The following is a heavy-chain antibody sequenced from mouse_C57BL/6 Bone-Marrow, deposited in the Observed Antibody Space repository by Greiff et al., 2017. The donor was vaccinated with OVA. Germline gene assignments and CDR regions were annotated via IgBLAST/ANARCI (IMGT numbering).Heavy chain of an antibody. CDR1: GFNIKDDY. Sequence: VQLQQSGAELVRPGASVKLSCTASGFNIKDDYMHWVKQRPDKGLEWIGWIDPENGDTEYASKFQGKATITADTSSNTAYLQLSSLTSEDTAVYYCTTDYSNSYYAMDYWGPGTSVTVSS. D-gene: IGHD2-5*01. V-gene: IGHV14-4*01. CDR2: IDPENGDT. CDR3: TTDYSNSYYAMDY. J-gene: IGHJ4*01.